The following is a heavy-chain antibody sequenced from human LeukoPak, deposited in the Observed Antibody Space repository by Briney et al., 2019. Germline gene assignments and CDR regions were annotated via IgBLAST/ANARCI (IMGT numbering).Heavy chain of an antibody. CDR3: AIKPPSGWFGTGWLDP. Sequence: SETLSLTCSVSGGSISNNNWWSWVRQSPGKGLEWIGNIYHSGTTHYNPSLKSRATISVDKSKNQFPLKLNSVTAADTAVYYCAIKPPSGWFGTGWLDPWGQGTLVTVSS. J-gene: IGHJ5*02. V-gene: IGHV4-4*02. CDR2: IYHSGTT. D-gene: IGHD3-10*01. CDR1: GGSISNNNW.